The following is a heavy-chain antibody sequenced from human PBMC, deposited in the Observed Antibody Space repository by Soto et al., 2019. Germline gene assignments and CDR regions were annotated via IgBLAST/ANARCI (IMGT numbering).Heavy chain of an antibody. V-gene: IGHV4-31*03. CDR3: ARDSTDGRYGEDNWFDP. J-gene: IGHJ5*02. D-gene: IGHD4-17*01. Sequence: PSETLSLTCSVSGGSVSSDGSYWAWIRQHPGEGLEWIGHIYHSGTTYYSPSLQSRLIISVDTSKDQFSLKLSSVTAADTAVYYCARDSTDGRYGEDNWFDPWGQGTLVTVSS. CDR1: GGSVSSDGSY. CDR2: IYHSGTT.